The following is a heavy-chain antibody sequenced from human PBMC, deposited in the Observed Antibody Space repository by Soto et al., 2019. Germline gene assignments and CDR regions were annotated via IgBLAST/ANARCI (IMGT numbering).Heavy chain of an antibody. J-gene: IGHJ4*02. CDR2: IYWDDDK. D-gene: IGHD3-3*01. Sequence: QITLKESGPTVVKPTETLTLTCTFSGFSLTTSGVGVGWVRQSPGKAPERLALIYWDDDKRYSTSLKSRLTITKDTSKNQVVLTMANVDPADTATYYCAHRVRRTVFGLVTTTAIYFDFWGQGTPVVVSS. CDR3: AHRVRRTVFGLVTTTAIYFDF. CDR1: GFSLTTSGVG. V-gene: IGHV2-5*02.